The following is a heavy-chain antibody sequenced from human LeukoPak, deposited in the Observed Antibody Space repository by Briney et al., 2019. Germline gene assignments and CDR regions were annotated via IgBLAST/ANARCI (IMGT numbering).Heavy chain of an antibody. J-gene: IGHJ1*01. CDR3: ARAQSEIGGYYPEYFRH. CDR2: IKSDGGT. CDR1: GFTFSTYW. V-gene: IGHV3-74*01. D-gene: IGHD3-22*01. Sequence: PGGSLRLSCAASGFTFSTYWMHWVRHAPGKGLVWVSRIKSDGGTNYTDSVKSRFTISRDNAKKTVSLQMNSVRPEDTGVYYCARAQSEIGGYYPEYFRHWGQGTLVTVSS.